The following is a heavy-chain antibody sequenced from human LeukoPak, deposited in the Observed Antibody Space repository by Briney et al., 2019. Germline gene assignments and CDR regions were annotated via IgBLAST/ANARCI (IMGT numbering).Heavy chain of an antibody. CDR3: ASEKYHTGSHTTPDY. D-gene: IGHD1-26*01. CDR2: IWYDGSHQ. Sequence: PGRSLRLSCAASGFNFGSFGMHWVRQAPGKGLEWVAVIWYDGSHQYYVDSVEGRFTVSRDNSKNTLFLQMNSLRVEDTAVCYCASEKYHTGSHTTPDYWGQGTLVTVSS. J-gene: IGHJ4*02. V-gene: IGHV3-33*01. CDR1: GFNFGSFG.